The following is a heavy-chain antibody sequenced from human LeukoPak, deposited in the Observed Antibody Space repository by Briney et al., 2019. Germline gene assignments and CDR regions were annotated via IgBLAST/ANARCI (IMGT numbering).Heavy chain of an antibody. CDR2: ITRSNYI. CDR3: ARESVRYYYDSSGSAGGPIDY. D-gene: IGHD3-22*01. J-gene: IGHJ4*02. Sequence: GGSLRLSCAASGFTFSSYSTNWVRQAPGKGLEWVSSITRSNYIYYADSVKGRFTISRDNAKNSLYLQMNSLRAEDTAVYYCARESVRYYYDSSGSAGGPIDYWGQGTLVTVSS. V-gene: IGHV3-21*01. CDR1: GFTFSSYS.